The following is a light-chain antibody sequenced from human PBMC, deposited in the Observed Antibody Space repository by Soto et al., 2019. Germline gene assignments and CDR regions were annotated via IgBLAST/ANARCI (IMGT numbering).Light chain of an antibody. CDR1: QSINDW. CDR2: KAS. V-gene: IGKV1-5*03. CDR3: QQYDSYPFT. Sequence: DIQMTQSPSTLSASVRDRVTITCRASQSINDWLAWYQQKPGKAPKVLIYKASTLESGVPSRFSGSGSGTEFTLTISSLQPDDFATYYCQQYDSYPFTFGPGTKVDIK. J-gene: IGKJ3*01.